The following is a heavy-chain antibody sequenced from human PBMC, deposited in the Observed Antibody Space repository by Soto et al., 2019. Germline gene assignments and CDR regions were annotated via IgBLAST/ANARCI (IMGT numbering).Heavy chain of an antibody. D-gene: IGHD3-16*01. CDR2: MSDDGSKK. CDR1: GFSFSKYG. V-gene: IGHV3-30*18. J-gene: IGHJ4*02. CDR3: AKELRETGGYYFDC. Sequence: QVQLVESGGGVVQPGRSLSLSCAASGFSFSKYGMHWVRQAPGKGLEWVAEMSDDGSKKYYGDSVKGRFTISRDNSKNTLYLLMDSLRPEDTAMYYCAKELRETGGYYFDCWGKGTLVTVSS.